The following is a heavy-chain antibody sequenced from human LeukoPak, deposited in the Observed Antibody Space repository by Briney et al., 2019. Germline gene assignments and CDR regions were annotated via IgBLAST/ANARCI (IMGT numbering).Heavy chain of an antibody. J-gene: IGHJ6*02. CDR3: ARMYCSGGSCYSGYYYGVDV. CDR2: IYGGGST. V-gene: IGHV3-66*01. CDR1: GFTVSSNY. D-gene: IGHD2-15*01. Sequence: GGSLRLSCAASGFTVSSNYMSWVRQTPGKGLEWVSVIYGGGSTYYADSVKGRFTISRDYSKNTLYLQMNSLRAEDTAVYYCARMYCSGGSCYSGYYYGVDVWGQGTTVTVS.